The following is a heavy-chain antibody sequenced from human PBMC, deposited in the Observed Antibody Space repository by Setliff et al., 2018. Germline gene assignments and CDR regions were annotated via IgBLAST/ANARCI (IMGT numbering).Heavy chain of an antibody. Sequence: PGGSLRFSCAASGFTVSINYMSWVRQAPGKGLEWISVIYSGGTTYYADSVKGRFTISRDNSKNTLYLQMNSLRAEDTAVYYCARPSLWFGEFSNWFDPWGQGTLVTVSS. D-gene: IGHD3-10*01. CDR2: IYSGGTT. J-gene: IGHJ5*02. CDR1: GFTVSINY. CDR3: ARPSLWFGEFSNWFDP. V-gene: IGHV3-53*01.